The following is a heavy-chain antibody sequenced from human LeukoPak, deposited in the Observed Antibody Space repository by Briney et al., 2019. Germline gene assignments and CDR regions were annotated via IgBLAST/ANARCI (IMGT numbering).Heavy chain of an antibody. J-gene: IGHJ5*02. CDR3: ARAKYDYGDPVGWFDP. CDR1: GFTFSSYA. D-gene: IGHD4-17*01. Sequence: GGSLRLSCAASGFTFSSYAMAWVRQAPGKGLEWVSHILGSGGNTYYADPVRGRFTISRDNSKNTLYLKMNSLRAEDTAVYFCARAKYDYGDPVGWFDPWGQGTLVTVSS. V-gene: IGHV3-23*01. CDR2: ILGSGGNT.